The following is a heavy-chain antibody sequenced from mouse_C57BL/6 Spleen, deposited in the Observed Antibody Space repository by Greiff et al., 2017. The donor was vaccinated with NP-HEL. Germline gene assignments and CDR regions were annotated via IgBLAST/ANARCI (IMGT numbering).Heavy chain of an antibody. J-gene: IGHJ2*01. D-gene: IGHD2-4*01. CDR2: ISDGGSYT. CDR3: ARVYYDYDRGYFDY. Sequence: EVQLVESGGGLVKPGGSLKLSCAASGFTFSSYAMSWVRQTPEKRLEWVATISDGGSYTYYPDNVKGRFTISRDNAKNNLYLQMRHLKSEDTAMYYCARVYYDYDRGYFDYWGQGTTLTVSS. CDR1: GFTFSSYA. V-gene: IGHV5-4*01.